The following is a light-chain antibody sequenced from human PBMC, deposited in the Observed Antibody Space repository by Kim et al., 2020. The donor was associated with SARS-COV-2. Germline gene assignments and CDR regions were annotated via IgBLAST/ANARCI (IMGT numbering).Light chain of an antibody. J-gene: IGKJ5*01. CDR3: QQYASTPIT. V-gene: IGKV3-20*01. CDR1: QSVSSNY. Sequence: LPGERATLSCSASQSVSSNYFAWYQQTRGQAPRLLIYGASTRATGIPDRFSGSGSGTDFTLTISRLEPEDFAVYYCQQYASTPITFGQGTRLEIK. CDR2: GAS.